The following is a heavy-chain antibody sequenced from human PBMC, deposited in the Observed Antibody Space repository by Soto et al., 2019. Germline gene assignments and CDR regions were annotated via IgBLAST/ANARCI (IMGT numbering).Heavy chain of an antibody. CDR1: GYSFTSYW. CDR3: AASTRFDFDY. J-gene: IGHJ4*02. D-gene: IGHD3-10*01. CDR2: IDPSDSYT. Sequence: PGASLKISCKGSGYSFTSYWISWVRQMPGKGLEWMGRIDPSDSYTNYSPSFQGHVTISADKSISTAYLQWSSLKASDTAMYYCAASTRFDFDYWGQGTLVTVSS. V-gene: IGHV5-10-1*01.